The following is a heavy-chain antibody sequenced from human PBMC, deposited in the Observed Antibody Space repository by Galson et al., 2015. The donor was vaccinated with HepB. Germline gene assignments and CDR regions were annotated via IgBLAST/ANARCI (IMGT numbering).Heavy chain of an antibody. CDR3: SRDRGLDWDFDY. J-gene: IGHJ4*02. V-gene: IGHV1-24*01. D-gene: IGHD3-10*01. CDR1: GYTLTELS. CDR2: FDPEDGET. Sequence: SVKVSCKVSGYTLTELSIHWVRQAPGKGLEWMGGFDPEDGETIYAQKFQGRVTITADESASTAYMELSSLRSEDTAVYYCSRDRGLDWDFDYWGQGTLVTVSS.